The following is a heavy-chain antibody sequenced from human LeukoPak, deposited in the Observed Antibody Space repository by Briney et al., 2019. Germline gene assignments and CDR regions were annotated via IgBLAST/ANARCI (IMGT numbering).Heavy chain of an antibody. V-gene: IGHV1-46*01. CDR1: GYTFTNYY. Sequence: ASVKLSCKASGYTFTNYYIRWVRQAPGQGLEWMGIINPSIATTSYAQKLQGRITMTRDTSTSTVYMELISLRSEDTAVYYCAKIVGASNGYFDYWGQGTLVTVSS. D-gene: IGHD1-26*01. CDR3: AKIVGASNGYFDY. CDR2: INPSIATT. J-gene: IGHJ4*02.